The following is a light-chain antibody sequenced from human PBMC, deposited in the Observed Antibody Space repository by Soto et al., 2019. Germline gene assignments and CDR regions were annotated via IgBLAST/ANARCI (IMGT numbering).Light chain of an antibody. V-gene: IGKV4-1*01. CDR3: QQYFSNPS. CDR2: WAS. Sequence: IVVTQSPDSLSVPLGERATINCKSSQSLLYISNNKDYLAWYQQRAGQPPKLIIHWASTRESGVPDRFTGSGSGTDFTLTITNLQAEDVAVYYCQQYFSNPSFGGGTKLEIK. CDR1: QSLLYISNNKDY. J-gene: IGKJ4*01.